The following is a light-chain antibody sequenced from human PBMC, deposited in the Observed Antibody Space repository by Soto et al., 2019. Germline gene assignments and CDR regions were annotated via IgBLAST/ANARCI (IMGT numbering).Light chain of an antibody. CDR2: GAS. CDR3: QQSYTTPYT. V-gene: IGKV1-39*01. CDR1: QSIRSX. Sequence: DIQMTQSPSSLSASVGDRVTITCRASQSIRSXLNWYHQKPGKTPQLLIYGASNLQSGAPSRFTGSGSGTHFTLTISSLQPEDFATYYCQQSYTTPYTFGQGTKLEIK. J-gene: IGKJ2*01.